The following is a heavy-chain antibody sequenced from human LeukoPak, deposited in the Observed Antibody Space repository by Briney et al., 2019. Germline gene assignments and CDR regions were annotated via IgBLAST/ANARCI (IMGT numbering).Heavy chain of an antibody. D-gene: IGHD4-17*01. CDR1: GGSFSGYY. CDR3: ARDPVTTPEYFQH. CDR2: INHSGST. J-gene: IGHJ1*01. V-gene: IGHV4-34*01. Sequence: PSETLSLTCAVYGGSFSGYYWSWIRQPPGKGLEWIGEINHSGSTNYNPSLKSRVTISVDTSKNQFSLKLSSVTAAGTAAYYCARDPVTTPEYFQHWGQGTLVTVSS.